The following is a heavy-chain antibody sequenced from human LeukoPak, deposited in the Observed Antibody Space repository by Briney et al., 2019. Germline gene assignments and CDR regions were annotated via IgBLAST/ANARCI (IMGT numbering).Heavy chain of an antibody. CDR1: GFTFSNYA. CDR2: ISGSGGAT. D-gene: IGHD5-18*01. J-gene: IGHJ6*02. V-gene: IGHV3-23*01. Sequence: GGSLRLSCAASGFTFSNYAMSWVRQAPGKGLEWVSTISGSGGATYYTDSVKGRFTISRDNSKNTLYLQMNSLRAEDTAVYYCARVDTAMEIYYYYGMDVWGQGTTVTVSS. CDR3: ARVDTAMEIYYYYGMDV.